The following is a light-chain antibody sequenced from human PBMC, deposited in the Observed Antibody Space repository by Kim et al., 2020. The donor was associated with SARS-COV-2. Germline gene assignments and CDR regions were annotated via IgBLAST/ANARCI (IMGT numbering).Light chain of an antibody. J-gene: IGKJ2*01. V-gene: IGKV3-20*01. CDR3: QQYGSSPYT. CDR2: GAS. CDR1: QSVSRSY. Sequence: SPGEGGTLSCRAGQSVSRSYLAWYQQKPGQAPRLLIYGASSRATGIPDRFSGSGSGTDFTLTISRLEPEDFAVYYCQQYGSSPYTFGQGTKVDIK.